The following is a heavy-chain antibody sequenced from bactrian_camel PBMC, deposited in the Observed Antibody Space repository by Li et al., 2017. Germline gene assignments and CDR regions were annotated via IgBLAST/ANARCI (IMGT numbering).Heavy chain of an antibody. CDR1: GYTYTSYC. CDR3: AASSRLTGLSLTPGTYNY. CDR2: IYSGGGST. J-gene: IGHJ4*01. D-gene: IGHD7*01. V-gene: IGHV3S1*01. Sequence: HVQLVESGGGSVQAGGSLRLSCVASGYTYTSYCMAWFRQAPGKEREGVATIYSGGGSTYYADSVKGRFTVSQDNAKKTAYLQMNSLKLEDTAMYYCAASSRLTGLSLTPGTYNYWGQGTQVTVS.